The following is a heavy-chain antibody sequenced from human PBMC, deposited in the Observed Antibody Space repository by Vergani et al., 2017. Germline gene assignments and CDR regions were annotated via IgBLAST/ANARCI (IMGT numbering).Heavy chain of an antibody. CDR3: ADSGLSNYYYYGMDV. D-gene: IGHD4-11*01. CDR1: GFSPSTSGVG. V-gene: IGHV2-5*02. Sequence: QITLKESGPTLVKPTQTLTLTCTFSGFSPSTSGVGVGWIRQPPGKALEWLALIYWDDDKRYSPPLKSRLTITKDTSKNQVVLTMTNMDPVDTATYYCADSGLSNYYYYGMDVWGQGTTVTVSS. J-gene: IGHJ6*02. CDR2: IYWDDDK.